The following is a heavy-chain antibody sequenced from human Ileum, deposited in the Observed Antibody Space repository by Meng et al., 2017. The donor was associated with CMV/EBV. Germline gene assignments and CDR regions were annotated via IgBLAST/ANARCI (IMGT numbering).Heavy chain of an antibody. Sequence: GESLKISCAASGFTFSNYAMAWVRQAPGKGLEWLSTIGFGGGHSYYADSVRGRFTISRDDSKSTLFLQMNSLRAEDTAIYYCARDDFPFDTSAKDAFHVWGQETMVTVSS. CDR1: GFTFSNYA. V-gene: IGHV3-23*01. J-gene: IGHJ3*01. D-gene: IGHD3-9*01. CDR2: IGFGGGHS. CDR3: ARDDFPFDTSAKDAFHV.